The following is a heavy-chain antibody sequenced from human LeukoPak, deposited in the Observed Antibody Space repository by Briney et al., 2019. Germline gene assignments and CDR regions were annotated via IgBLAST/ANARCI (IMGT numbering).Heavy chain of an antibody. CDR1: GFTFSSYA. J-gene: IGHJ4*02. Sequence: GGSLRLSCAASGFTFSSYAMSWVRQPPGKGLEWVSAIGGSGSRRYHADSVKCRFTISRDNSRNTLYLQMNSLRAEDTAVYYCARAYADSGDYEAYWGQGTLVTVSS. V-gene: IGHV3-23*01. CDR3: ARAYADSGDYEAY. CDR2: IGGSGSRR. D-gene: IGHD4-17*01.